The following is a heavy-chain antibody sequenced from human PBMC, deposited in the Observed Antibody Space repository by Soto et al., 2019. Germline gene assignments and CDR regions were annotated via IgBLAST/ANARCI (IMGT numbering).Heavy chain of an antibody. CDR2: INPSGGST. Sequence: QVQLVQSGAEVKKPGASVKVSCKASGYTFTSYYMHWVRQAPGQGLEWMGIINPSGGSTSYAQKFQGRVTMTRDTSTSTVYMELSSLRSQDTAVYYCARGDIVVVPADNNWFDPWGQGTLVTVSS. V-gene: IGHV1-46*03. CDR1: GYTFTSYY. CDR3: ARGDIVVVPADNNWFDP. J-gene: IGHJ5*02. D-gene: IGHD2-2*01.